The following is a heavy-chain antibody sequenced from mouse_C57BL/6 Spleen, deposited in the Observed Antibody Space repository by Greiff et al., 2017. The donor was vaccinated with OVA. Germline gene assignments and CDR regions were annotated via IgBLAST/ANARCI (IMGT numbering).Heavy chain of an antibody. V-gene: IGHV1-18*01. Sequence: EVQLQQSGPELVKPRASVKIPCKASGYTFTDYNIDWVKQSHGKSLEWIGDINPNNGGTIYNQKFKGKATLTVDKSSSTAYMELRSLTSEDTAVYYCARGSYGGAMDYWGQGTSVTVSS. CDR1: GYTFTDYN. J-gene: IGHJ4*01. CDR3: ARGSYGGAMDY. CDR2: INPNNGGT. D-gene: IGHD1-1*01.